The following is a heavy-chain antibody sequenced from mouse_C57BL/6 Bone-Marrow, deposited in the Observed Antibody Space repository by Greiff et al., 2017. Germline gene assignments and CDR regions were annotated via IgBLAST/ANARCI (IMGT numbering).Heavy chain of an antibody. Sequence: EVQLQESGPGLVKPSQSLSLTCSVTGYSITSGYYWNWIRQFPGNKLEWMGYISYDGSNNYNPSLKNRISITRDTSKNQFFLKLNSVTTEDTATYYCAMELADFDHWGQGTTLTVSS. D-gene: IGHD3-1*01. J-gene: IGHJ2*01. CDR3: AMELADFDH. CDR2: ISYDGSN. CDR1: GYSITSGYY. V-gene: IGHV3-6*01.